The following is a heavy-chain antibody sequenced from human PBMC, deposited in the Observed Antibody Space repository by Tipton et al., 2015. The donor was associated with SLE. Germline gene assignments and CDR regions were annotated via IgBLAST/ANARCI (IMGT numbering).Heavy chain of an antibody. CDR2: INHSGST. CDR3: ARVESYYYYYMDV. Sequence: TLSLTCAVYGGSFSGYYWSWICQPPGKGLEWIGEINHSGSTNYNPSLKSRVTISVDTSKNQFSLKLSSVTAADTAVYYCARVESYYYYYMDVWGKGTTVTVSS. V-gene: IGHV4-34*01. CDR1: GGSFSGYY. J-gene: IGHJ6*03. D-gene: IGHD3-3*01.